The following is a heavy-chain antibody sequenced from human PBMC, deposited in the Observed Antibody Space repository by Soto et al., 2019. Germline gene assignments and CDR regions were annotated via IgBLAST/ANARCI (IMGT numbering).Heavy chain of an antibody. CDR1: GFTFSSYA. V-gene: IGHV3-23*01. Sequence: EVQLLESGGGLVQPGGSLRLSCAASGFTFSSYAMSWVRQAPGKGLEWGSAISGSGGSTYYADSVKGRFTISRDNSKNTLYLQMNSLRAEDTAVYYCAKEPFSSSWYLDYFDYWGQGTLVTVSS. J-gene: IGHJ4*02. D-gene: IGHD6-13*01. CDR3: AKEPFSSSWYLDYFDY. CDR2: ISGSGGST.